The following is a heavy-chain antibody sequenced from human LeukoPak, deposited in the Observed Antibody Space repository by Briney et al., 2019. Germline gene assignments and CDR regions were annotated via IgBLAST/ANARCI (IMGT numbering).Heavy chain of an antibody. J-gene: IGHJ5*02. Sequence: SETLSLTCTVSAYSISNDYYWVWIRQPPGKGLEWIGSIYYSGTTYYNPSLKSRVTISVDTSKNPFSLKLSSVTAADTAVYYCAKEVARRTGGFDPWGQGTLVTVSS. CDR3: AKEVARRTGGFDP. CDR1: AYSISNDYY. V-gene: IGHV4-38-2*02. CDR2: IYYSGTT. D-gene: IGHD3/OR15-3a*01.